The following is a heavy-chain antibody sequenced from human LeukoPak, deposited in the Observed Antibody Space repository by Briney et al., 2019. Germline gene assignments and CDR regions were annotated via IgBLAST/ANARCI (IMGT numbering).Heavy chain of an antibody. D-gene: IGHD4-17*01. CDR2: IQFDGSNK. CDR1: GFTFSSYD. J-gene: IGHJ5*02. V-gene: IGHV3-30*02. CDR3: AQDHFGARFDP. Sequence: GGSLRLSCAASGFTFSSYDMHWVRQAPGKGLEWVAFIQFDGSNKYYADSVKGRFTISRDNSKSTLYLQMNSLRAEDTAIYYCAQDHFGARFDPWGQGTLVTVSS.